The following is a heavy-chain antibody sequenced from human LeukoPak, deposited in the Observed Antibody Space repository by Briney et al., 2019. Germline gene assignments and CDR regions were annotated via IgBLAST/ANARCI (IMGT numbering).Heavy chain of an antibody. CDR2: IYYSGST. CDR3: AREVDWFDP. D-gene: IGHD2-15*01. CDR1: GGSISSYY. V-gene: IGHV4-59*12. Sequence: SETLSLTCTVSGGSISSYYWSWIRQPPGKGLEWIGYIYYSGSTNYNPSLKSRVTMSVDTSKNQFSLKLSSVTAADTAVYYCAREVDWFDPWGQGTLVTVSS. J-gene: IGHJ5*02.